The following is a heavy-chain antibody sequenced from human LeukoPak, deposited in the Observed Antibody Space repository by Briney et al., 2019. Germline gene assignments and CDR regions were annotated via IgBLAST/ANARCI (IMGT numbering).Heavy chain of an antibody. D-gene: IGHD6-19*01. CDR2: ISSSSSTI. Sequence: GGSLRLSCAASGFTFSSYSMNWVRQAPGKGLEWVSYISSSSSTIYYADSVKGRFTVSRDNAKNSLYLQMNSLRAEDTAVYYCARDGSSGWTYNWFDPWGQGTLVTVSS. J-gene: IGHJ5*02. CDR1: GFTFSSYS. CDR3: ARDGSSGWTYNWFDP. V-gene: IGHV3-48*01.